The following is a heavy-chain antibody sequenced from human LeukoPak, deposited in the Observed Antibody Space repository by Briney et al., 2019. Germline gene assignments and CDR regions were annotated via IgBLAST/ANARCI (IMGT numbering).Heavy chain of an antibody. CDR1: GFTFSSYA. J-gene: IGHJ4*02. D-gene: IGHD6-13*01. V-gene: IGHV3-30-3*01. Sequence: GGSLRLSCAASGFTFSSYAMHWVRQAPGKGLEWVAVISYDGSNKYYADSVKGRSTISRDNSKNTLYLQMNSLRAEDTAVYYCASSRAGAAAVPFDYWGQGTLVTVSS. CDR2: ISYDGSNK. CDR3: ASSRAGAAAVPFDY.